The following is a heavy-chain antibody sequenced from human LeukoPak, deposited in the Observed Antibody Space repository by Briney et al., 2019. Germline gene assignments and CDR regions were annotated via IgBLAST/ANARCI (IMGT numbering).Heavy chain of an antibody. CDR3: ATTPAGIVVVVAATPDDY. V-gene: IGHV3-23*01. CDR2: ISGSGGST. D-gene: IGHD2-15*01. J-gene: IGHJ4*02. CDR1: GFTFSSYA. Sequence: PGGSLRLSCAASGFTFSSYAMSWVRQAPGKGLEWVSAISGSGGSTYYADSVKGRFTISRDNSKNTLYLQMNSLRAEDTAVYYCATTPAGIVVVVAATPDDYWGQGTLVTVSS.